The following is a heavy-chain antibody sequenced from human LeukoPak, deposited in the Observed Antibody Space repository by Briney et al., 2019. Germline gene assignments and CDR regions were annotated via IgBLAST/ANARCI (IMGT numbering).Heavy chain of an antibody. CDR2: SNWNGGST. Sequence: GGCLRLSCAASGFTFDDYGMSSVRQAPGKGLEWVSGSNWNGGSTGYADSVKGRFTISRDNVKNSLYLQMNSLRAEDTALYYCARWGLNYYGSGSYEDYWGQGTLVTVSS. CDR1: GFTFDDYG. D-gene: IGHD3-10*01. J-gene: IGHJ4*02. V-gene: IGHV3-20*04. CDR3: ARWGLNYYGSGSYEDY.